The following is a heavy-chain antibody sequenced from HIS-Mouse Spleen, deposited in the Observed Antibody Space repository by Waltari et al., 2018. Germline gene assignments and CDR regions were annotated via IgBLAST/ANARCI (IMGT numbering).Heavy chain of an antibody. J-gene: IGHJ3*02. V-gene: IGHV3-23*01. D-gene: IGHD3-10*01. CDR1: GFPFSSYA. CDR2: ISGSGGST. CDR3: AKDFRRGSGSYDAFDI. Sequence: EVQLLESGGGLVQPGGSLRLSCAASGFPFSSYALSWVRQAPGQGLEWVSAISGSGGSTYYADSVKGRFTISRDNSKNTLYLQMNSLRAEDTAVYYCAKDFRRGSGSYDAFDIWGQGTMVTVSS.